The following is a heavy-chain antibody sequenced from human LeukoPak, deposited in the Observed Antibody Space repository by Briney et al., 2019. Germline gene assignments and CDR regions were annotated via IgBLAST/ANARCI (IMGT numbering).Heavy chain of an antibody. D-gene: IGHD2-21*02. Sequence: PSETLSLTCAVYGGSFSGYYWSWTRQPPGKGLEWIGEINHSGSTNYNPSLKSRVTISVDTSKNQFSLKLSSVTAADTAVYYCARGFVVVTANDAFDIWGQGTMVTVSS. CDR3: ARGFVVVTANDAFDI. CDR1: GGSFSGYY. J-gene: IGHJ3*02. CDR2: INHSGST. V-gene: IGHV4-34*01.